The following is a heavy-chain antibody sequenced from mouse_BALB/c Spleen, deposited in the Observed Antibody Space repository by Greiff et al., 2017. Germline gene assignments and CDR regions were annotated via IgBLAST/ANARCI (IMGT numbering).Heavy chain of an antibody. CDR3: ARHYRHYYAMDY. Sequence: EVQGVESGGGLVKPGGSLKLSCAASGFAFSSYDMSWVRQTPEKRLEWVAYISSGGGSTYYPDTVKGRFTISRDNAKNTLYLQMSSLKSEDTAMYYCARHYRHYYAMDYWGQGTSVTVSS. J-gene: IGHJ4*01. V-gene: IGHV5-12-1*01. CDR2: ISSGGGST. CDR1: GFAFSSYD.